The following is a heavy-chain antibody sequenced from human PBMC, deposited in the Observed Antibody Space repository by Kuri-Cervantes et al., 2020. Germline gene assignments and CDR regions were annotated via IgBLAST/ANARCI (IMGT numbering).Heavy chain of an antibody. CDR2: IPYDGSNK. J-gene: IGHJ6*03. CDR3: ARVQVTSSWFRYYYYYMDV. D-gene: IGHD6-13*01. V-gene: IGHV3-30*06. CDR1: GFTLSTYG. Sequence: GESLKISCAASGFTLSTYGMHWVRQAPGKGLEWVAVIPYDGSNKYYADSVKGRFTISRDNSKNTLYLQMNSLRAEDTAVYYCARVQVTSSWFRYYYYYMDVWGKGTTVTVSS.